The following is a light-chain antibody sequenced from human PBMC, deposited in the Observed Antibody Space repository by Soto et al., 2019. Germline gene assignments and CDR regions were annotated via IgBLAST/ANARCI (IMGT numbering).Light chain of an antibody. CDR3: QQSYSTSLG. CDR1: QSISSY. J-gene: IGKJ4*01. Sequence: DIQMTQSPSSLSASVGDRVTITCRASQSISSYLNWYQQKPGKAPKLLIYAASSLQSGVPSRFSGSGSGTDFTLTISSLQPEDSATYYCQQSYSTSLGFGGGTKVEIK. V-gene: IGKV1-39*01. CDR2: AAS.